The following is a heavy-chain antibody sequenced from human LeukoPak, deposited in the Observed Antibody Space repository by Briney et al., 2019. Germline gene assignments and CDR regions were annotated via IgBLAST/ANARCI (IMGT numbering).Heavy chain of an antibody. D-gene: IGHD3-22*01. CDR3: ARAYYYDSSAAIDY. Sequence: SETLSLTCGVYGGSFSGYYWNWIRQPPGMGLEWIGEINHRGGTGYNPSLKSRVTMSVDTSKNVFPLKLTSVTAADTAVYYCARAYYYDSSAAIDYWGQGILVTVSS. CDR1: GGSFSGYY. V-gene: IGHV4-34*01. J-gene: IGHJ4*02. CDR2: INHRGGT.